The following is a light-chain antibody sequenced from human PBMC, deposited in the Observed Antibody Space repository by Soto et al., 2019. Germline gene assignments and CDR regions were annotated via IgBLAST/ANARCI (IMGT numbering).Light chain of an antibody. CDR3: LQYGSSRT. CDR2: GAS. V-gene: IGKV3-20*01. J-gene: IGKJ1*01. CDR1: QSISSSY. Sequence: EIVLTQSPGTLSLSPGERATLSCRASQSISSSYLAWYQQKPGQAPRLLVYGASSRATGIADRFSGSGSGTDFTLTISRLEPEDFAVYYCLQYGSSRTFGQGTKVDIK.